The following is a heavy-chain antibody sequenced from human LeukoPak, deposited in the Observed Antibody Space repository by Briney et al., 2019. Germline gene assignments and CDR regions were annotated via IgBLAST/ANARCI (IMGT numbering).Heavy chain of an antibody. V-gene: IGHV4-59*08. CDR1: GDSINNYY. CDR2: IYYSGST. Sequence: SETLSLTCTVSGDSINNYYWSWIRQSPGKGLEWIGYIYYSGSTKYNPSLKSRVTISVDTSKNQFSLKLSSVTAADTAVYYCARHRGSGSPYFDYWGQETLVTVSS. D-gene: IGHD3-10*01. J-gene: IGHJ4*02. CDR3: ARHRGSGSPYFDY.